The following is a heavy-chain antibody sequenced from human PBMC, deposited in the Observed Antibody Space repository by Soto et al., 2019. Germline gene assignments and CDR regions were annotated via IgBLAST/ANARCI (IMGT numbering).Heavy chain of an antibody. D-gene: IGHD6-6*01. V-gene: IGHV1-69*01. CDR1: GGTFSSYA. CDR3: ASRHPAGDSSSYTDAFDI. J-gene: IGHJ3*02. CDR2: IIPIFGTA. Sequence: QVQLVQSGAEVKKPGSSVKVSCKASGGTFSSYAISWVRQAPGQGLEWMGGIIPIFGTANYAQKFQGRVTITADESTSTAYMELSSLRSEDTAVYYCASRHPAGDSSSYTDAFDIWGQGTMVTVSS.